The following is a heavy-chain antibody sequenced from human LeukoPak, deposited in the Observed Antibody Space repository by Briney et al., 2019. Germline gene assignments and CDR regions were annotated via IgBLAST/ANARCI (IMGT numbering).Heavy chain of an antibody. Sequence: GGSLRLSCAASGFTFSSYSMNWVRQAPGKGLEWVSVIYSGGSTYYADSVKGRFTISRDNSKNTLYLQMNSLRAEDTAVYYCARDNPDYGAVDYWGQGTLVTVSS. CDR2: IYSGGST. V-gene: IGHV3-66*01. CDR3: ARDNPDYGAVDY. D-gene: IGHD4-17*01. CDR1: GFTFSSYS. J-gene: IGHJ4*02.